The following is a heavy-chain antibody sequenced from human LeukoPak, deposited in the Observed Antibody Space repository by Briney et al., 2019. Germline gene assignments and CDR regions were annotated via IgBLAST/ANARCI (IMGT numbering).Heavy chain of an antibody. J-gene: IGHJ2*01. CDR1: GFTFSNSD. CDR3: ARGVRPPPYTTDSWYYTY. CDR2: IGTEADT. D-gene: IGHD6-13*01. Sequence: GGSLRLSCAASGFTFSNSDMHWVRQTTGKGLEWVSTIGTEADTFYPGSVKGRFTISRDNAKNSLYLQMNSLRAGDMAVYYCARGVRPPPYTTDSWYYTYWGRGTPVTVSS. V-gene: IGHV3-13*01.